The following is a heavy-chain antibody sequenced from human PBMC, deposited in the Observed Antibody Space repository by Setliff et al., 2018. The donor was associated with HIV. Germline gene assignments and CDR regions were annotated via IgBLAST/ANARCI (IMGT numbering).Heavy chain of an antibody. CDR3: ARGVKGIATTGKYYFDY. CDR2: INPDSRGT. Sequence: ASVKVSCKTSGYAFTDYSIHWVRQAPGQGLEWVGRINPDSRGTTYAQTFQGRVTMTRDTSVSTAYMELSRLTSDDTAVFYCARGVKGIATTGKYYFDYWGQVTLVTVSS. J-gene: IGHJ4*02. D-gene: IGHD6-13*01. V-gene: IGHV1-2*06. CDR1: GYAFTDYS.